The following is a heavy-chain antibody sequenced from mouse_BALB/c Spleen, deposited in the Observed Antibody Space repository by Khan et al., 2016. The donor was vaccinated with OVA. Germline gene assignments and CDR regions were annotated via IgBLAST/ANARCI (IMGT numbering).Heavy chain of an antibody. V-gene: IGHV1-7*01. CDR2: INPRTGYS. CDR3: ANHGSTSGGLAY. CDR1: GYTFTSYW. D-gene: IGHD1-1*01. J-gene: IGHJ3*01. Sequence: QIQLVQSGAELAKPGASVKMSCKASGYTFTSYWMHWVKQRPGQGLEWIGYINPRTGYSEFNQKFKDKVTLTADKSSSTAYMQLSSLTSDDSAVYYGANHGSTSGGLAYWGQGTLVTVSA.